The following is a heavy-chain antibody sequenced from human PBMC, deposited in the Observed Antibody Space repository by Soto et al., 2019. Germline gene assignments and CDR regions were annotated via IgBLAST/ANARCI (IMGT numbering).Heavy chain of an antibody. CDR2: IIPIFGTA. CDR3: ARVRRDFWSGYYPFDP. J-gene: IGHJ5*02. V-gene: IGHV1-69*06. Sequence: SVKVSCKASGGTFSSYAISWVRQAPGQGLEWMGGIIPIFGTANYAQKFQGRVTITADKSTSTAYMELSSLRSEDTAVYYCARVRRDFWSGYYPFDPWGQGTLVTVSS. D-gene: IGHD3-3*01. CDR1: GGTFSSYA.